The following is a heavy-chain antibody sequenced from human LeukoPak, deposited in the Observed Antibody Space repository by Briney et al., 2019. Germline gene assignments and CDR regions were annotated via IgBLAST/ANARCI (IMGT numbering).Heavy chain of an antibody. V-gene: IGHV3-74*01. CDR3: ARGNEWAFDY. D-gene: IGHD1-26*01. Sequence: GGSLRLSCAAAGFTFSSYWMHWVRQAPGKGLVWVSRINTDGSSTIYADSVKGRSTISRDNAKNTLYLQMNSLRADDTAVYACARGNEWAFDYWAQGTLVTVSS. CDR1: GFTFSSYW. CDR2: INTDGSST. J-gene: IGHJ4*02.